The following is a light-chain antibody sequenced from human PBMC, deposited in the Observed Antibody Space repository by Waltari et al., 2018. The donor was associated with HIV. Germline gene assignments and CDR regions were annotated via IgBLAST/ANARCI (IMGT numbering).Light chain of an antibody. CDR2: ATS. CDR1: SSNIGATFD. Sequence: QSVLTQPPSVSGAPGQRVIISCPGSSSNIGATFDVHWYQLLPGTAPKLLLYATSNRPSGVPDRFSGSKSGTSASLAITGLQAEDEAEYYCQSFDSSLNAYVFGPGTTVVVL. V-gene: IGLV1-40*02. J-gene: IGLJ1*01. CDR3: QSFDSSLNAYV.